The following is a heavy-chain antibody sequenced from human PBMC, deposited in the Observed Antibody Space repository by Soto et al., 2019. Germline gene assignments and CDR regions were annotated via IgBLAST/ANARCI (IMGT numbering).Heavy chain of an antibody. D-gene: IGHD6-19*01. CDR3: AKGGRQWLVTADFNY. V-gene: IGHV3-30*18. CDR1: GFTFSDYA. Sequence: VQLVESGGGVVQPGRSLRLSCAASGFTFSDYAMHWVRQAPGKGLEWVAVVSHDGRNTHYADSVKGRFTISRDSSKNTGSLEMTSLRAEDTAVYYWAKGGRQWLVTADFNYWGQVALVTVSS. CDR2: VSHDGRNT. J-gene: IGHJ4*02.